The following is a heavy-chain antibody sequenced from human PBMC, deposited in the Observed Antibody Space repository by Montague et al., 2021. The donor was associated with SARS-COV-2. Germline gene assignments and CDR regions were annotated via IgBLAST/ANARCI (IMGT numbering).Heavy chain of an antibody. CDR2: INYSGST. Sequence: SETLSLTCAVYGGSFRGYYWYWIRQPPGRGLEWIGEINYSGSTDYNPSLKSQVIMSVDTSKNQFSLRLTSLTAADTAMYYCARSLFYYDPRGYPSGGRWFDPWGQGTLVIVSS. V-gene: IGHV4-34*01. D-gene: IGHD3-22*01. CDR3: ARSLFYYDPRGYPSGGRWFDP. CDR1: GGSFRGYY. J-gene: IGHJ5*02.